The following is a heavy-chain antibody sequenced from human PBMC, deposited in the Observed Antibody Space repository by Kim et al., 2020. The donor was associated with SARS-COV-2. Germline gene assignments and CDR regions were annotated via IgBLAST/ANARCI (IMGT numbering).Heavy chain of an antibody. CDR2: T. Sequence: TNYAQKLHGRFTMTTDTSTSTAYMELRSLTSDDTAVYYCARGGGSYWYVDYSGQGTLVTVSS. CDR3: ARGGGSYWYVDY. D-gene: IGHD3-16*01. J-gene: IGHJ4*02. V-gene: IGHV1-18*01.